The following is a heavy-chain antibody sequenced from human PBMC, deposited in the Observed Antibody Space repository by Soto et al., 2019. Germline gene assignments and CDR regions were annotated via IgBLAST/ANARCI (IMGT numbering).Heavy chain of an antibody. CDR1: EFIFSTYW. Sequence: GGSLRLSCAASEFIFSTYWMTWVRQAPGKGLERVANIRPDGSDKYYVVSVRGRFTISRDNAKNSLYLQMNSLGAEYSAVYYCARSLYTSAPNYYGMDVWGQGTTVTVSS. D-gene: IGHD2-2*02. CDR3: ARSLYTSAPNYYGMDV. V-gene: IGHV3-7*03. J-gene: IGHJ6*02. CDR2: IRPDGSDK.